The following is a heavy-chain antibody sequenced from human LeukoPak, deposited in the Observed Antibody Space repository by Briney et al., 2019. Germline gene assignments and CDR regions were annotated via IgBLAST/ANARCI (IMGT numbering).Heavy chain of an antibody. CDR3: GRDFNGGFDY. CDR2: INTDGRIT. CDR1: GFTFSTYW. D-gene: IGHD2-8*01. V-gene: IGHV3-74*01. Sequence: GGSLRLSCEASGFTFSTYWMHWVRQAPGKGLVWVSRINTDGRITSYADSVKGRSTTSRDNAKNMLYLQLNSLRAEDTAVYYCGRDFNGGFDYWGQGTLVTVSS. J-gene: IGHJ4*02.